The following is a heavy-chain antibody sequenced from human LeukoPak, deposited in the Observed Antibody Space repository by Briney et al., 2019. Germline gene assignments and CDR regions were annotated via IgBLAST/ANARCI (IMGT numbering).Heavy chain of an antibody. D-gene: IGHD6-25*01. CDR1: GFTFTDDS. Sequence: GGSLRLSCAASGFTFTDDSMTWVRQAPGKGLEWVSSISTVSTYKFYSDSVKGRFTISRDNAKNILYLQMSSLSAEDTAVYYYARDGSGFYLYYYMEVWGRGTPVTVSS. CDR3: ARDGSGFYLYYYMEV. V-gene: IGHV3-21*01. CDR2: ISTVSTYK. J-gene: IGHJ6*03.